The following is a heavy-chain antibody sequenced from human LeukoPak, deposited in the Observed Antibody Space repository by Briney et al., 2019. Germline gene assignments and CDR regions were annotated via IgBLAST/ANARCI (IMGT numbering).Heavy chain of an antibody. CDR3: AKCGNSGCHLIDY. CDR2: ISGRIGAT. D-gene: IGHD5-12*01. J-gene: IGHJ4*02. CDR1: GLTFTTKA. V-gene: IGHV3-23*01. Sequence: GGSLSLSCAASGLTFTTKAMSWVRQAPGTGLEWVSAISGRIGATYYADSEKGRFTISRDNSKRTLYLQMDSLRAEDTAVYYCAKCGNSGCHLIDYWGQGTLVTVSS.